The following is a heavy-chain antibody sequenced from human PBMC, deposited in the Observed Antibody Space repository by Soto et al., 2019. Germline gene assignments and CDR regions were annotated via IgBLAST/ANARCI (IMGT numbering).Heavy chain of an antibody. D-gene: IGHD3-10*01. J-gene: IGHJ6*02. CDR2: ISNDGSST. Sequence: EVQLVESGGGLVQPGGSLRLSCAASGFTFSSYWMHWVRQAPGKGLVWVSRISNDGSSTSYADSVKGRFTISRDNAKNTLYLQMNSLRAEDTAVYYCTRSDYYGSGSYLYYYGMDVWGQGTTVTVSS. CDR1: GFTFSSYW. V-gene: IGHV3-74*01. CDR3: TRSDYYGSGSYLYYYGMDV.